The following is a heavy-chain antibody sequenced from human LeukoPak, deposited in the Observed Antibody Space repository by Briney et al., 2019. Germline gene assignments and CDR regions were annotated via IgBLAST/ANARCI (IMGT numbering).Heavy chain of an antibody. J-gene: IGHJ4*02. CDR2: ISSSSYI. CDR1: GFTFSSYS. D-gene: IGHD2-15*01. CDR3: AKDRVETYYFDY. Sequence: PGGSLRLSCAASGFTFSSYSMNWVRQAPGKGLEWVSSISSSSYIYYADSVKGRFTISRDNAKNSLYLQMNSLGAEDTAVYYCAKDRVETYYFDYWGQGTLVTVSS. V-gene: IGHV3-21*01.